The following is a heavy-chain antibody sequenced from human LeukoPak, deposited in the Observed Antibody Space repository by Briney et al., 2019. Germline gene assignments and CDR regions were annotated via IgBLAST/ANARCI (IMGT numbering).Heavy chain of an antibody. D-gene: IGHD6-13*01. CDR2: INPNSGGT. CDR1: GYTFTGYY. V-gene: IGHV1-2*02. Sequence: RASVKVSCKASGYTFTGYYLHLVRQAPGQGLELMGFINPNSGGTNYAQKFQGRVTMTRDTSICTAYMELNRLRSEDTAVSYCARDDTAAANYWGQGKLVTVSS. CDR3: ARDDTAAANY. J-gene: IGHJ4*02.